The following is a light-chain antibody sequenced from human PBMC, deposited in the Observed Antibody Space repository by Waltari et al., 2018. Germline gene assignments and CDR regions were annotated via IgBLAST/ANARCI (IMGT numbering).Light chain of an antibody. CDR2: GAF. V-gene: IGKV3-20*01. Sequence: EIVLTQFPGTLSLSPGERATLSCRAAQTVRSNYLAWYHQKPGQAPRLLIYGAFGRATGIPDRFSGSGSGTDFTVTISRLEPEDSAVYYCQQYGSSRNVGQGKRLEI. CDR1: QTVRSNY. J-gene: IGKJ5*01. CDR3: QQYGSSRN.